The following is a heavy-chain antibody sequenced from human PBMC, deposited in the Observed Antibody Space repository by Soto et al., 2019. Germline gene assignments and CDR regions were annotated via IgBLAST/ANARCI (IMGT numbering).Heavy chain of an antibody. Sequence: GASVKVSWKASGGTFSSYTISWVRQAPGQGLEWMGRIIPILGIANYAQKFQGRVTITADKSTSTAYMELSSLRSEDTAVYYCARRTHYYDNYYFDYWGQGTLVTVSS. D-gene: IGHD3-22*01. J-gene: IGHJ4*02. CDR1: GGTFSSYT. CDR3: ARRTHYYDNYYFDY. CDR2: IIPILGIA. V-gene: IGHV1-69*02.